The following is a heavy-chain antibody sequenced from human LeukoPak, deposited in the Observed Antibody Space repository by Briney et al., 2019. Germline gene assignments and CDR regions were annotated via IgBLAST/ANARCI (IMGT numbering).Heavy chain of an antibody. D-gene: IGHD3-10*01. Sequence: PGGSLRLSCAASGFTFSNYAMSWVRQAPGKGLEWVSSISSSSSYIYYADSVKGRFTISRDNAKNSLYLQMNSLRAEDTAVYYCARDQTLWFGEPLDYWGQGTLVTVSS. V-gene: IGHV3-21*01. J-gene: IGHJ4*02. CDR2: ISSSSSYI. CDR1: GFTFSNYA. CDR3: ARDQTLWFGEPLDY.